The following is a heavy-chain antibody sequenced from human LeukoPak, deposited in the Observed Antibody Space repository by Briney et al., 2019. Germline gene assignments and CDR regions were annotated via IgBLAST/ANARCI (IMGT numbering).Heavy chain of an antibody. CDR1: GYSISSGYY. J-gene: IGHJ4*02. Sequence: PSETLSLTCTVSGYSISSGYYWGWIRQPPGKGLEWIGSIYHSGSTYYNPSLKSRVTISVDTSKNQFSLKLSSVTAADTAVYYCARSYCGGDCYSDYWGRGTLVTVSS. CDR3: ARSYCGGDCYSDY. V-gene: IGHV4-38-2*02. D-gene: IGHD2-21*02. CDR2: IYHSGST.